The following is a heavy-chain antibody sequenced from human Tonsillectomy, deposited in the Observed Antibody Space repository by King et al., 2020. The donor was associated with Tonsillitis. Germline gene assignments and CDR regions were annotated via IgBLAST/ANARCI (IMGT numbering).Heavy chain of an antibody. CDR1: GGTFSSXA. D-gene: IGHD6-13*01. Sequence: VQLVESGAEVKKPGSSVKVSCKASGGTFSSXAISWVRQAPGQGLEWMGGIIPIFGTANYAQKFQGSVTITADESTSTAYRELSSLRSDDTAVYYCAGLXXXSXXXPYYYXYGMDVWGQXTTVTVS. CDR3: AGLXXXSXXXPYYYXYGMDV. CDR2: IIPIFGTA. V-gene: IGHV1-69*01. J-gene: IGHJ6*01.